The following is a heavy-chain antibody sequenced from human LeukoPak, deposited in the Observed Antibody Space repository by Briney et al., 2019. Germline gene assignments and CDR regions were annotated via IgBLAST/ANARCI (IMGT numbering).Heavy chain of an antibody. D-gene: IGHD3-22*01. CDR1: GFTFSSYW. V-gene: IGHV3-7*01. CDR2: IKQDGSEK. J-gene: IGHJ4*02. CDR3: ARYFASYYYDSSGLRLRGNFDY. Sequence: GGSLRLSCAASGFTFSSYWMSWVRQAPGKGLEWVANIKQDGSEKYYVDSVKGRFTISRDNAKNSLYLQMNSLRAEDTAVYYCARYFASYYYDSSGLRLRGNFDYWGQGTLVTVSS.